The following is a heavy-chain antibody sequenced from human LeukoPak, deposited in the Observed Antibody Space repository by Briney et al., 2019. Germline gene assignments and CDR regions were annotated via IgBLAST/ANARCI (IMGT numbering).Heavy chain of an antibody. CDR3: ARESSGWYVY. V-gene: IGHV5-51*01. J-gene: IGHJ4*02. CDR2: IYPADSDI. D-gene: IGHD6-19*01. Sequence: GESLKISCKGSGYSINNYWIGWVRQMPGKGLEWMGIIYPADSDIRYSPSFQGQVTISADKSISTAYLQWSSLKASDTAMYYCARESSGWYVYWGQGTLVTVSS. CDR1: GYSINNYW.